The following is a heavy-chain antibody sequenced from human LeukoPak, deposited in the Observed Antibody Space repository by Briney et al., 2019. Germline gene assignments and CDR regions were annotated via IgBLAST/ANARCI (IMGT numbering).Heavy chain of an antibody. CDR2: ISYSEST. V-gene: IGHV4-59*11. Sequence: KPSETLSLTCSVSGGSISSHYWSWIRQPPGKGLEWIAYISYSESTNYNPSLKSRVTISLDTSKNQFSLKLSSATAADTAVYYCARINCGGGSCFYYWGQGTLVTVSS. J-gene: IGHJ4*02. D-gene: IGHD2-15*01. CDR1: GGSISSHY. CDR3: ARINCGGGSCFYY.